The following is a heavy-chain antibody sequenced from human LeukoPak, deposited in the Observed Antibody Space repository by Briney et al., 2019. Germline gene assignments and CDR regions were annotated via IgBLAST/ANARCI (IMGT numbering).Heavy chain of an antibody. Sequence: GGSLRLSCAASGFTFSSYAMHWVRQAPGKGLEWVAVISYDGSNKYYADSVKGRFTISRDNSKNTLYLQMNSLRAEDTTVYYCARAMVRGLADVWGKGTTVTVSS. J-gene: IGHJ6*04. CDR1: GFTFSSYA. CDR2: ISYDGSNK. V-gene: IGHV3-30*04. CDR3: ARAMVRGLADV. D-gene: IGHD3-10*01.